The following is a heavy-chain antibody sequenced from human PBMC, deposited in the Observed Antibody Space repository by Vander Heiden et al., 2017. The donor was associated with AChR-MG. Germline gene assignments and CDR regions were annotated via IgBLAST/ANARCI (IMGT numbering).Heavy chain of an antibody. CDR2: IIPIFGTA. CDR1: GGTFSSYA. Sequence: QVQLVPSGAEVKKPGPSVKVSCKASGGTFSSYAISWVRQAPGQGLEWMGGIIPIFGTANYAQKFQGRVTITADESTSTAYMELSSLRSEDTAVYYCAREDYYDSSGYSGYWGQGTLVTVSS. D-gene: IGHD3-22*01. CDR3: AREDYYDSSGYSGY. V-gene: IGHV1-69*01. J-gene: IGHJ4*02.